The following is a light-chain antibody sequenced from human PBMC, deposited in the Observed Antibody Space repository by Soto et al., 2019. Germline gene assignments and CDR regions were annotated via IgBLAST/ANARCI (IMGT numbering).Light chain of an antibody. J-gene: IGKJ4*01. Sequence: DIQMTQSPSSLSASVGDRVTITCQASQDISNYLNWYQQKPGKAPKLLIYDASNLETGVPSRFSGSGSGTDFTFTISSLQPADIATYYCQQYDNLPLTLTFGGGTKVEIK. CDR2: DAS. V-gene: IGKV1-33*01. CDR1: QDISNY. CDR3: QQYDNLPLTLT.